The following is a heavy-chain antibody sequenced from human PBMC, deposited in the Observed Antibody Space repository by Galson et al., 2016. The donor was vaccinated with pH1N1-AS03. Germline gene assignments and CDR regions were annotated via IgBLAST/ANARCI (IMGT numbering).Heavy chain of an antibody. CDR3: ARNGVLTGYHATGRERVDY. CDR1: GDSVSGGTYY. D-gene: IGHD3-9*01. Sequence: SETLSLTCTVSGDSVSGGTYYWNWIRQPPGKGLEWIGYIYYTGITNYNPSPESRLTISIDRSKNQISLTLGSVTAADTAMYYCARNGVLTGYHATGRERVDYWGQGTLVIVSS. V-gene: IGHV4-61*01. J-gene: IGHJ4*02. CDR2: IYYTGIT.